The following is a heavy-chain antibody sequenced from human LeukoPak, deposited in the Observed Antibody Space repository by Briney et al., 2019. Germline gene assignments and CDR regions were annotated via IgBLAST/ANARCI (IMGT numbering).Heavy chain of an antibody. Sequence: GRSLRLSCAASGFTFSTQGMHWGRQAPGKGLEWVAVISYDGSKKYYADSVKGRFTISRDNSKNTLLLQMNSLRSEDTAVYYCAAGGDLFNAWGQGTLVTVSS. CDR1: GFTFSTQG. CDR2: ISYDGSKK. CDR3: AAGGDLFNA. D-gene: IGHD3-16*01. J-gene: IGHJ4*02. V-gene: IGHV3-30*03.